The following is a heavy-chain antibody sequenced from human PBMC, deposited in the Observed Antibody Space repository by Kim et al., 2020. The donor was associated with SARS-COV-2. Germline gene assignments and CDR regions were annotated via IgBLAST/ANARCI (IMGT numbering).Heavy chain of an antibody. CDR2: ISINGGST. D-gene: IGHD6-19*01. V-gene: IGHV3-64D*09. J-gene: IGHJ4*02. Sequence: GGSLRLSCSASGFSFSNSPMHWVRQAPGKGLEYVASISINGGSTFYADSMKGRFTTSRDNSKNTLYLQMSSLRVDDTAVYYCVADSSGRYWGQGTLVTVSS. CDR3: VADSSGRY. CDR1: GFSFSNSP.